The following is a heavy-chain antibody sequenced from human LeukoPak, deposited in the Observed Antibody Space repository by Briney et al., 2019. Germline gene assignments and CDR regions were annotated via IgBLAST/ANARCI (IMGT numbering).Heavy chain of an antibody. V-gene: IGHV3-48*01. Sequence: PGGSLRLSCAASGFTFSTYGMSWVRQAPGEGLEWVSYITSSSETIHYADSVKGRFTISRDNAKNSLYLHMNSLRAEDTAVYYCARETPRRGETRDGYRWGQGTLVTVSS. CDR3: ARETPRRGETRDGYR. CDR2: ITSSSETI. D-gene: IGHD5-24*01. CDR1: GFTFSTYG. J-gene: IGHJ4*02.